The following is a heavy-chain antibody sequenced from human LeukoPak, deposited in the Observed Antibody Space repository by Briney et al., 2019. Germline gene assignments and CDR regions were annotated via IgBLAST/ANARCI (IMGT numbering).Heavy chain of an antibody. CDR2: ICGRGTTK. V-gene: IGHV3-48*01. D-gene: IGHD4-17*01. J-gene: IGHJ4*02. CDR1: GFTFSSYS. CDR3: ARDAGGAWPFDY. Sequence: PGGSLRLSCAASGFTFSSYSMNWVRQAPGKGLEWVSYICGRGTTKYYADSVKGRFTISRDNSKNTLSLEMNSLRADDTATYYCARDAGGAWPFDYWGQGTRVIVSS.